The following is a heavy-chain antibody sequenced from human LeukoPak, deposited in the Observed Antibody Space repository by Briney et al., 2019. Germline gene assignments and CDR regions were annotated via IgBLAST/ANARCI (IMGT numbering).Heavy chain of an antibody. Sequence: GGSLRLSCAASRFTFSSYSMNWVRQAPGKGLEWVSYISSSSSSIYYADSVKGRFTISRDNSKNTLYLQMNSLRAEDTAVYYCARRAGAYPHPYDYWGQGTLVTVSS. J-gene: IGHJ4*02. CDR2: ISSSSSSI. D-gene: IGHD3-16*01. V-gene: IGHV3-48*01. CDR1: RFTFSSYS. CDR3: ARRAGAYPHPYDY.